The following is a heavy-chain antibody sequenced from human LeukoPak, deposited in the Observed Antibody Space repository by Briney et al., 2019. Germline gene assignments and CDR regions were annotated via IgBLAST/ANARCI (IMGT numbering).Heavy chain of an antibody. J-gene: IGHJ6*02. D-gene: IGHD2/OR15-2a*01. Sequence: KASETLSLTCTVSGGSISSYYWSWIRQPPGKGLGWIGYIYYSGSTNYNPSLKSRVTISVDTSKNQFSLKLSSVTAADTAVYYCASHPIVNYYYYGMDVWGQGTTVTVSS. V-gene: IGHV4-59*08. CDR1: GGSISSYY. CDR2: IYYSGST. CDR3: ASHPIVNYYYYGMDV.